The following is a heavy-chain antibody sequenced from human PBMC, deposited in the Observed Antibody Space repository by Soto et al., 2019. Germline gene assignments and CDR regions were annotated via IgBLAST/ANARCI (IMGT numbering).Heavy chain of an antibody. CDR1: GGSISSGGYY. CDR3: ARQLPAYNWFAP. D-gene: IGHD2-2*01. J-gene: IGHJ5*02. CDR2: IYYSGST. Sequence: PSETLSLTCTVSGGSISSGGYYWSWIRQHPGKGLEWIGYIYYSGSTYYNPSLKSRVTISVDTSKNQFSLKLSSVTAADTAVYYCARQLPAYNWFAPWGQGNMVTVS. V-gene: IGHV4-31*03.